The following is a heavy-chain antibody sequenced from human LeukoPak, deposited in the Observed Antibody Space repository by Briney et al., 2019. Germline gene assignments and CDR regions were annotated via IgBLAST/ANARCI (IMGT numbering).Heavy chain of an antibody. CDR2: IKSKTDDGTT. D-gene: IGHD1-1*01. CDR3: TTEVWNDRNY. CDR1: GFTFSNAW. Sequence: GGSPRLSCAASGFTFSNAWMSWVRQAPGKGLEWVGRIKSKTDDGTTDYAAPVKGRFTISRDDSKNTLYLQMNSLKTEDTAVYYCTTEVWNDRNYWGQGTLVTVSS. J-gene: IGHJ4*02. V-gene: IGHV3-15*01.